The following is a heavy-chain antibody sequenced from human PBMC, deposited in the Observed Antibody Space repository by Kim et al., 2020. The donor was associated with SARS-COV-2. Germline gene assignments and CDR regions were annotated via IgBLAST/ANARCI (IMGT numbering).Heavy chain of an antibody. CDR3: AKEIYDSSEDYFDY. V-gene: IGHV3-23*03. D-gene: IGHD3-22*01. J-gene: IGHJ4*02. Sequence: GGSLRLSCAASGFTFSSYAMSWVRQAPGKGLEWVSVIYSGGSSTYYADSVKGRFTISRDNSKNTLYLQMNSLRAEDTAVYYCAKEIYDSSEDYFDYWGQGTLVTVSS. CDR2: IYSGGSST. CDR1: GFTFSSYA.